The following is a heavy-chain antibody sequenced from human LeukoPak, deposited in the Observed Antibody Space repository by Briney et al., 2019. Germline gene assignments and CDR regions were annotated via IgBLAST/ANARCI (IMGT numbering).Heavy chain of an antibody. CDR2: IYYSGST. CDR3: ARVGDCSGGSCYSPSGYFQH. V-gene: IGHV4-59*01. J-gene: IGHJ1*01. D-gene: IGHD2-15*01. CDR1: GGSISSYY. Sequence: PSETLSLTCTVSGGSISSYYWSWIRQPPGKGLEWIGYIYYSGSTNYNPSLKSRVTISVDTSKNQFSLKLRSVTAADTAVYYCARVGDCSGGSCYSPSGYFQHWGQGTLVTVSS.